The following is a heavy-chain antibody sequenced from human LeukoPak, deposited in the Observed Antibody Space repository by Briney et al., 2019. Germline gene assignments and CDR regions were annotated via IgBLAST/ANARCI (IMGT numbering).Heavy chain of an antibody. J-gene: IGHJ3*02. CDR3: ARHPGLYCSSTSCYGGGSHASDI. Sequence: SETLSLTCAVYGGSFSGYYWSWIRQPPGKGLEWIGEINHSGSTNYNPSLMSRVTISLDTSKNQFSLNLNSVTAADTAVYYCARHPGLYCSSTSCYGGGSHASDIWGQGTMVTVSS. CDR2: INHSGST. CDR1: GGSFSGYY. V-gene: IGHV4-34*01. D-gene: IGHD2-2*01.